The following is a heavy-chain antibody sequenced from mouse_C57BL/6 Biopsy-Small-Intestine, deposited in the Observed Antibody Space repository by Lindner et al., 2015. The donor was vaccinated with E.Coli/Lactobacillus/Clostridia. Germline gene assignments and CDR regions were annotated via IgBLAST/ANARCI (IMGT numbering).Heavy chain of an antibody. CDR2: INANDGWT. J-gene: IGHJ4*01. Sequence: SVKVSCKASGYTFSNYYIHWVRQAPGQGLEWMAIINANDGWTKYTQDFQDRVTLTRDTFTNTVYMDLSGLTSGDTAVYYCARDAIGDIGSEDFDYWGQGTLVTVSS. V-gene: IGHV1-53*01. D-gene: IGHD2-13*01. CDR1: GYTFSNYY. CDR3: ARDAIGDIGSEDFDY.